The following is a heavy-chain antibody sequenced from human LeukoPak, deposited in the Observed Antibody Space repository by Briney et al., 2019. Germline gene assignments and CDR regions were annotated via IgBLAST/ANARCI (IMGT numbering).Heavy chain of an antibody. V-gene: IGHV1-69*04. CDR1: GGTFSSYA. CDR3: ATSPRGRTWELQYYFDY. CDR2: IIPILGIA. J-gene: IGHJ4*02. Sequence: ASVKVSCKASGGTFSSYAISWVRQAPRQGLEWMGRIIPILGIANYAQKFQGRVTITADKSTSTAYMELSSLRSEDTAVYYCATSPRGRTWELQYYFDYWGQGTLVTVSS. D-gene: IGHD1-26*01.